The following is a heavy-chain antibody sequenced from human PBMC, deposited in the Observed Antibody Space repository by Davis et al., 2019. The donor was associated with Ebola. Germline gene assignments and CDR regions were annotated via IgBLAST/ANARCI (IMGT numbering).Heavy chain of an antibody. Sequence: SGPTLVKPTQTLTLTCTFSGFSLSTSEVGVGWIRQPPETALEWLALIYGNDDRRYSPSLKSRLTIAKDTSKTQVVLTMTDMAPLNTATYDCARVPGGFNKWGQGILVTVSS. CDR3: ARVPGGFNK. V-gene: IGHV2-5*01. CDR1: GFSLSTSEVG. J-gene: IGHJ4*02. D-gene: IGHD3-16*01. CDR2: IYGNDDR.